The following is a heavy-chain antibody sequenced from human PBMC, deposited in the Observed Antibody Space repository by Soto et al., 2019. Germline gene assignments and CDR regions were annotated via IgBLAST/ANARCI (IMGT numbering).Heavy chain of an antibody. Sequence: PWETLSLTCTVSGGSISSGDYYWSWIRQPPGKGLEWIGYIYYSGSTYYNPSLKSRVTISVDTSKNQFSLKLSSVTAADTAVYYCARAWLQLYYYGMDVWGQGTTVTVSS. J-gene: IGHJ6*02. D-gene: IGHD5-12*01. CDR3: ARAWLQLYYYGMDV. V-gene: IGHV4-30-4*01. CDR2: IYYSGST. CDR1: GGSISSGDYY.